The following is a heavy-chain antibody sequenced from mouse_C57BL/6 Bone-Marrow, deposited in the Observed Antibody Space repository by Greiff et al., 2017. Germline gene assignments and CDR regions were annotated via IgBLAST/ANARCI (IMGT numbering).Heavy chain of an antibody. CDR2: IYPGDGDT. J-gene: IGHJ3*01. CDR3: ARTSYYYGSSPAY. D-gene: IGHD1-1*01. V-gene: IGHV1-82*01. Sequence: QVQLKQSGPELVKPGASVKISCKASGYAFSSSWMNWVKQRPGQGLEWIGRIYPGDGDTNYNGKFKGKATLTADKSSSTAYMQLSSLTSEDSAVYFCARTSYYYGSSPAYWGQGTLVTVSA. CDR1: GYAFSSSW.